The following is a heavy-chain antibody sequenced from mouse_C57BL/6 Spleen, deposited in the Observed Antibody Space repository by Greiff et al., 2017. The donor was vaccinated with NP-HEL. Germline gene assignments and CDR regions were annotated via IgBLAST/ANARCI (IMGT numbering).Heavy chain of an antibody. CDR2: ISDGGSYT. CDR3: AREGNYGNSFAY. CDR1: GFTFSSYA. Sequence: EVMLVESGGGLVKPGGSLKLSCAASGFTFSSYAMSWVRQTPEKRLEWVATISDGGSYTYYPDNVKGRFTISRDNAKNNLYLQMSHLKSEDTAMYYCAREGNYGNSFAYWGQGTLVTVSA. V-gene: IGHV5-4*01. D-gene: IGHD2-1*01. J-gene: IGHJ3*01.